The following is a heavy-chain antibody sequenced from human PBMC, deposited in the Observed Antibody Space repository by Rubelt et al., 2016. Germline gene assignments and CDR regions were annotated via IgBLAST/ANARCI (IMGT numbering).Heavy chain of an antibody. V-gene: IGHV1-2*02. CDR3: ARGGIVGATTAIDY. Sequence: QVQLVQSGSELKKPGASVKVSCKASGYTFTSYAMNWVRQAPGQGLEWMGWINPNSGGTNYAQKFQGRVTMTRDTSIRTDYRELGRLRSDDTAVYYCARGGIVGATTAIDYWGQGTLVTVSS. CDR2: INPNSGGT. CDR1: GYTFTSYA. D-gene: IGHD1-26*01. J-gene: IGHJ4*02.